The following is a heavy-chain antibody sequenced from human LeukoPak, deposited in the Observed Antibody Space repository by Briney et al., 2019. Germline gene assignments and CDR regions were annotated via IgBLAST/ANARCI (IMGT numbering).Heavy chain of an antibody. Sequence: GASVKVSCKASGGTLSSYSIAWVRQAPGQGLEWVGRIIPILGIPNYAKTFQGRVTITADKSTSTAYMELSSLRSEDTAVYYCATDSDILTGYFVQWGQGTLVTVSS. D-gene: IGHD3-9*01. CDR1: GGTLSSYS. CDR2: IIPILGIP. V-gene: IGHV1-69*04. J-gene: IGHJ4*02. CDR3: ATDSDILTGYFVQ.